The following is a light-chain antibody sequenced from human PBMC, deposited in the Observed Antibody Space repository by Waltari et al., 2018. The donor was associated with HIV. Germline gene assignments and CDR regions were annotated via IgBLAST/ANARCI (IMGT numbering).Light chain of an antibody. Sequence: QSALTQTASVSGSPGQSITISCPGPSSDVGGYDHFSWYQQHPGKAPKLVIYEVYNRPSGISHRFSGSKSGNTASLTISGLQAEDEADYFCSSYTSSNTLVFGGGTKVTVL. CDR2: EVY. J-gene: IGLJ2*01. CDR1: SSDVGGYDH. V-gene: IGLV2-14*01. CDR3: SSYTSSNTLV.